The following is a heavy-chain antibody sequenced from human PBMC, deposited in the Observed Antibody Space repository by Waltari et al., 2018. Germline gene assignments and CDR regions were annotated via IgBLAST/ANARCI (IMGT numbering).Heavy chain of an antibody. D-gene: IGHD2-2*01. V-gene: IGHV4-4*02. Sequence: QVQLQESGPGLVKPSGTLSLTCAVSGDSISINYWWRWVRRSPGKGLEWIGQVHHSGRTHYNPSLQSRVTISVDKSKNQFSLNLNSVTAADTAVYYCAGDRAIGLFFDYWGQGTLVTVSS. CDR3: AGDRAIGLFFDY. J-gene: IGHJ4*02. CDR2: VHHSGRT. CDR1: GDSISINYW.